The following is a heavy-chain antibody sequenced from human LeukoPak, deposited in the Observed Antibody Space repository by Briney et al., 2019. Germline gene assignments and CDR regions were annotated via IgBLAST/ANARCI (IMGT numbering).Heavy chain of an antibody. CDR3: ARGLNSGVGPAAY. CDR1: GFTFSSYS. V-gene: IGHV3-48*01. Sequence: GGSLRLSCAASGFTFSSYSMNWVRQAPGKGLEWVSYISSSSGTIYYADSVKGRFTISRDNAKYSLYLQVNSLRPEDTAVYYCARGLNSGVGPAAYWGQGTLVTVSS. CDR2: ISSSSGTI. J-gene: IGHJ4*02. D-gene: IGHD6-13*01.